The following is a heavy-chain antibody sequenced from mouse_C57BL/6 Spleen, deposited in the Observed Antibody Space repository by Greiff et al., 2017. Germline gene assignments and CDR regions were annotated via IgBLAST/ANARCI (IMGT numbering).Heavy chain of an antibody. CDR2: IYPGDGDT. CDR1: GYAFSSSW. CDR3: AREGFILGSSLDY. Sequence: VKLVESGPELVKPGASVKISCKASGYAFSSSWMNWVKQRPGKGLAWIGRIYPGDGDTNYNGKFKGKATLTADKSSSTAYMQLSSLTSEDSAVYFCAREGFILGSSLDYWGQGTTLTVSS. J-gene: IGHJ2*01. V-gene: IGHV1-82*01. D-gene: IGHD1-1*01.